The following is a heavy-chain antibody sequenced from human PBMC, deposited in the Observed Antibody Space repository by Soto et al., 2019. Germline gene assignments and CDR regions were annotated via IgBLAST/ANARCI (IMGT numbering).Heavy chain of an antibody. J-gene: IGHJ4*02. Sequence: QVQLQESGPGLVKPSETLSLTCTVSGGSISSYYWSWIRQPPGKGLEWIGYIYYSGSTNYNPSLKSRVTISVDTSKNQFSPKLSSVTAADTAVYYCARQGGVATIVGFDYWGQGTLVTVSS. CDR2: IYYSGST. CDR3: ARQGGVATIVGFDY. CDR1: GGSISSYY. V-gene: IGHV4-59*08. D-gene: IGHD5-12*01.